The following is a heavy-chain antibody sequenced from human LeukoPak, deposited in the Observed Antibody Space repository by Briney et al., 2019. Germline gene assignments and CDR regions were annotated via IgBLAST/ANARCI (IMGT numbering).Heavy chain of an antibody. Sequence: SETLSLTCTVSGGSISSYYWSWIRQPPGKGLEWIGYIYYSGSTNYNPSLKSRVAMSVDTSKNQFSLNLISVTAADTAVYYCATGAGDFDHWGQGILVTVSS. CDR2: IYYSGST. J-gene: IGHJ4*02. D-gene: IGHD1-14*01. V-gene: IGHV4-59*12. CDR3: ATGAGDFDH. CDR1: GGSISSYY.